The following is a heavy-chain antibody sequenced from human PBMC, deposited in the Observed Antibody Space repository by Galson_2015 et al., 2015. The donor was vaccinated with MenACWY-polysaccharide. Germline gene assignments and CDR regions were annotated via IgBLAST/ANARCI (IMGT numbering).Heavy chain of an antibody. CDR2: IKQDGSEK. V-gene: IGHV3-7*01. CDR1: GFTFSSFW. D-gene: IGHD3-22*01. J-gene: IGHJ2*01. Sequence: SLRLSCAASGFTFSSFWMSWVCQAPGKGLEWVAIIKQDGSEKYYVDSVKGRFSISRDNAKNSLYLQMNSLRSEDTAVYYCARDPLDSSGYTRGSVFDLWGRGTLVTVSS. CDR3: ARDPLDSSGYTRGSVFDL.